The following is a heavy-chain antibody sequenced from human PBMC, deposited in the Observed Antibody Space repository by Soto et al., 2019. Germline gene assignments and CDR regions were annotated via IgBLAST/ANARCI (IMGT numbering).Heavy chain of an antibody. Sequence: PSETLSLTCTVSGGSISNDYWSWIRQPPGKGLEWIGYIYYSGSTNYNPSLKSRVTISVDTSKNQFSLKLSSVTAADTAVYYCARRVCSGGSCYSDYFDYWGQGTLVTVSS. V-gene: IGHV4-59*08. CDR1: GGSISNDY. CDR3: ARRVCSGGSCYSDYFDY. CDR2: IYYSGST. D-gene: IGHD2-15*01. J-gene: IGHJ4*02.